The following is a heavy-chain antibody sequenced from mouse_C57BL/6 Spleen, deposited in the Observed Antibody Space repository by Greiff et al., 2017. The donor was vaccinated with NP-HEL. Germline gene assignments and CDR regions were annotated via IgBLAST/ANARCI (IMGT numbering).Heavy chain of an antibody. J-gene: IGHJ1*03. CDR2: ISDGGSYT. CDR1: GFTFSSYA. CDR3: AKGSSYEYFDV. V-gene: IGHV5-4*01. Sequence: EVQLVESGGGLVKPGGSLKLSCAASGFTFSSYAMSWVRQTPEKRLEWVATISDGGSYTYYPDNVKGRFTISRDNAKNNLYLQMSHLKSEDTAMYYCAKGSSYEYFDVWGTGTTVTVSS. D-gene: IGHD1-1*01.